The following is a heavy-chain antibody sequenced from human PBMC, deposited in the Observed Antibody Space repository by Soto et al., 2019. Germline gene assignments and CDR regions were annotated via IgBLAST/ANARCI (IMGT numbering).Heavy chain of an antibody. CDR3: ARGGGGNYGDYDY. D-gene: IGHD4-17*01. V-gene: IGHV3-33*01. CDR2: IWYDGSNK. J-gene: IGHJ4*02. Sequence: QVQLVESGGGVVQPGRSLRLSCAASGFTFSSYGMHWVRQAPGKGLEWVAVIWYDGSNKYYADSVKGRFTISRDNSKNTLYRQMNSLRAEDTAVYYCARGGGGNYGDYDYWGQGTLVTVSS. CDR1: GFTFSSYG.